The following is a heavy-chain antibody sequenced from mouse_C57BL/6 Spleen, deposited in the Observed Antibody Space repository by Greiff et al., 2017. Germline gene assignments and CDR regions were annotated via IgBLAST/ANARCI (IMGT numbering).Heavy chain of an antibody. CDR2: INPSNGGT. Sequence: VQLQQPGTELVKPGASVKLSCKASGYTFTSYWMHWVKQRPGQGLEWIGNINPSNGGTNYNEKFQSKATLTVDKSSSTAYMQLSSLTSEDSAVYYCARWDYGSSYWYFAVWGTGTTVTVSS. V-gene: IGHV1-53*01. D-gene: IGHD1-1*01. CDR3: ARWDYGSSYWYFAV. J-gene: IGHJ1*03. CDR1: GYTFTSYW.